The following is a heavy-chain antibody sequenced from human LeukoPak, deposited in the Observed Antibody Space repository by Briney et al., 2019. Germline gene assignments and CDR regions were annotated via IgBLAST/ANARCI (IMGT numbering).Heavy chain of an antibody. J-gene: IGHJ4*02. Sequence: NTGGSLSLSCAASGFTFSSHSINWVRQAPGKGLEWIATMTVTNKIYYADSVKGRFTISRDNAKNSLYLQMNSRRAEDTAVYFCARATGYDATFDYWGQGTLVTVSS. V-gene: IGHV3-69-1*02. CDR2: MTVTNKI. D-gene: IGHD6-13*01. CDR3: ARATGYDATFDY. CDR1: GFTFSSHS.